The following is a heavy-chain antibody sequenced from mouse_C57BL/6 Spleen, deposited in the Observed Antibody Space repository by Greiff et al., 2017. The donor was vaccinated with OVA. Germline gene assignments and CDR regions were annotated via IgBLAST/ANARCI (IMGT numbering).Heavy chain of an antibody. J-gene: IGHJ3*01. CDR3: ALYYYGSSSFAY. Sequence: VQLQQSGAELVKPGASVKLSCTASGFNIKDYYMHWVKQRTEQGLEWIGRLDPEDGETKYAPKFQGKATITADTSSNTAYLQLSSLTSEDTAVYYCALYYYGSSSFAYWGQGTLVTVAA. CDR2: LDPEDGET. CDR1: GFNIKDYY. V-gene: IGHV14-2*01. D-gene: IGHD1-1*01.